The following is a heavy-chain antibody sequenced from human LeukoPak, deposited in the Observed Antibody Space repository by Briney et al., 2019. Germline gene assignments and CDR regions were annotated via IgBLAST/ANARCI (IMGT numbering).Heavy chain of an antibody. J-gene: IGHJ4*02. V-gene: IGHV4-4*07. CDR3: ARDSSPYYYDSSGGYYFDY. CDR2: IYTSGST. Sequence: SETLSLTCTVSGGSISSYYWSWIRQPAGKGLEWIGRIYTSGSTNYNPSLKSRVTMSVDTSKNQFFLKLSSVTAADTAVYYCARDSSPYYYDSSGGYYFDYWGQGTLVTVSS. D-gene: IGHD3-22*01. CDR1: GGSISSYY.